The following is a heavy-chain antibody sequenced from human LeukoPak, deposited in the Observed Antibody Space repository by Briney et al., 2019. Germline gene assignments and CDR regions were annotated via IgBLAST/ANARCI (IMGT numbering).Heavy chain of an antibody. CDR1: GFTFTSYD. CDR2: MNPNNGNT. Sequence: ASVKVSCKASGFTFTSYDINWVRQASGHGLEWMGWMNPNNGNTGYAQKFQGRVTMTRDTSISTAYMELRGLRSEDTAVYYCVRDGEGAAISVNYWFDPWGQGTLVTVSS. CDR3: VRDGEGAAISVNYWFDP. V-gene: IGHV1-8*01. D-gene: IGHD2-2*02. J-gene: IGHJ5*02.